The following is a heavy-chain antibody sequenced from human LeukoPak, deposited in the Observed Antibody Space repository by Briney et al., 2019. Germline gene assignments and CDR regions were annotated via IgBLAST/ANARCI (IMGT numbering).Heavy chain of an antibody. CDR1: GGSISSYY. Sequence: SETLSLTCTVSGGSISSYYWSWIRQPPGKGLEWIGYIYYSGSTNYNPSLKSRVTISVGTSKNQFSLNLNSVTAADTAVYYCARGGAARLHFQNWGQGTLVTVSS. J-gene: IGHJ1*01. D-gene: IGHD6-6*01. CDR3: ARGGAARLHFQN. CDR2: IYYSGST. V-gene: IGHV4-59*01.